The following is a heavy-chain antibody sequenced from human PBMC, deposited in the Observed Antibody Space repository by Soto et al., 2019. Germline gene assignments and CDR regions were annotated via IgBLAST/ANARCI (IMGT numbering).Heavy chain of an antibody. Sequence: QVHLVQSGAEVKKPGASVKVSCKVSGYTLTELSMHWVRQAPGKGLEWMGGFDPEDGETIYAQKFQGRVTMTEGTSTDTAYMELSSLRSEDTAVYYCATASPLRSGSYPFDYWGQGTLVTVSS. CDR2: FDPEDGET. CDR3: ATASPLRSGSYPFDY. D-gene: IGHD1-26*01. CDR1: GYTLTELS. J-gene: IGHJ4*02. V-gene: IGHV1-24*01.